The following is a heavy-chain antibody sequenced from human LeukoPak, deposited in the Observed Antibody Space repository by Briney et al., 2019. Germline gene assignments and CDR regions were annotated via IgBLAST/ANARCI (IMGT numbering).Heavy chain of an antibody. D-gene: IGHD6-13*01. CDR3: ASTAAGQAPFDY. V-gene: IGHV3-21*01. J-gene: IGHJ4*02. Sequence: GGSLRLSCAASGFTFSSYSMNWVRQAPGKGLEWVSSISSSRSYIYYADSVKGRFTISRDNAQNSLYLQMNSLRAEDTAVYYCASTAAGQAPFDYWGQGTLVTVSS. CDR1: GFTFSSYS. CDR2: ISSSRSYI.